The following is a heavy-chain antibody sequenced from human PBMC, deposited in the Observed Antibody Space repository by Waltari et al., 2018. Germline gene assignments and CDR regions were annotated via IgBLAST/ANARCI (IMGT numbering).Heavy chain of an antibody. CDR2: IKQDGSEK. CDR1: GFTFRTYW. Sequence: EVQLVESGGGLVQPGGSLRLSCAASGFTFRTYWMSWVRQAPGKGLEWVANIKQDGSEKYYVDSVKGRFTISRDNAKNSLYLQMNSLRAEDTAVYYCARVFPIAAAVDYWGQGTLVTVSS. D-gene: IGHD6-13*01. J-gene: IGHJ4*02. V-gene: IGHV3-7*01. CDR3: ARVFPIAAAVDY.